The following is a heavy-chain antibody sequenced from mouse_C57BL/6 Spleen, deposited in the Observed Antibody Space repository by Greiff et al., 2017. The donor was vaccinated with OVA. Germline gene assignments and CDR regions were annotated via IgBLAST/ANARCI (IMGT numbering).Heavy chain of an antibody. CDR1: GFTFNTYA. CDR3: VRAPVYYGYDSSFAY. D-gene: IGHD2-2*01. J-gene: IGHJ3*01. Sequence: EVMLVESGGGLVQPKGSLKLSCAASGFTFNTYAMHWVRQAPGKGLEWVARIRSKSSNYATYYADSVKDRFPISRDDSQSMLYLQMNNLKTEDTAMYYCVRAPVYYGYDSSFAYWGQGTLVTVSA. CDR2: IRSKSSNYAT. V-gene: IGHV10-3*01.